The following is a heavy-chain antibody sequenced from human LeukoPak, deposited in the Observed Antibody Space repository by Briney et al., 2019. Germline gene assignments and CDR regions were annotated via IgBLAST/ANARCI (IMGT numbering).Heavy chain of an antibody. CDR2: IDTSGST. CDR3: ARRPGEYGGNGFDN. D-gene: IGHD4-23*01. V-gene: IGHV4-4*08. CDR1: GGSISSYY. J-gene: IGHJ4*02. Sequence: SETLSLTCTVSGGSISSYYWSWIRQPAGKGLEWIGHIDTSGSTHYNPSLKSRVTISVDTSKNQFSLKLSSVTAADTAVYYCARRPGEYGGNGFDNWGQGTLVTVSS.